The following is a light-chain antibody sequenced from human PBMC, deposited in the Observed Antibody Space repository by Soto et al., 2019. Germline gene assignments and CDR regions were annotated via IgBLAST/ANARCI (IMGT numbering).Light chain of an antibody. CDR3: SSYTTRSTLEV. Sequence: QSVLTQPASVSGSPGQSITISCTGTSSDVGNYKYVSWYQQHPGKAPKLMIYEVSNRPSGVSNRFSGSKSGNTASLTISGLQAEDEADYYCSSYTTRSTLEVFGPGTKVTVL. CDR2: EVS. V-gene: IGLV2-14*01. CDR1: SSDVGNYKY. J-gene: IGLJ1*01.